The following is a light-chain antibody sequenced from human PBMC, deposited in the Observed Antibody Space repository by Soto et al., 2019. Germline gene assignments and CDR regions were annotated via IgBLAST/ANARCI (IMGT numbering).Light chain of an antibody. V-gene: IGKV1-5*03. J-gene: IGKJ1*01. CDR1: QSISGW. Sequence: DIQMTQSPSTLSASVGDRVTITCRASQSISGWLAWYQQKPGKAPKLLMYKASTLESGVPSRFSGSGSGTEFTLTISSLQPDDFATYYCQQYSSYWTFGQGTKVEIK. CDR3: QQYSSYWT. CDR2: KAS.